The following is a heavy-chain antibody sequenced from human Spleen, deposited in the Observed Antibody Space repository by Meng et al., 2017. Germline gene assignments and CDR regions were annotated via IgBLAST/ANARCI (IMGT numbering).Heavy chain of an antibody. CDR1: GFTLSSYL. CDR2: IVSDGGIT. D-gene: IGHD3-3*01. V-gene: IGHV3-74*01. Sequence: VERGVGVFERVGSLRLSCLDSGFTLSSYLMNWVRQSPGKGLEWISRIVSDGGITNYADSVKGRFTISRDNAKNTLYLQMNSLGADDTAVYYCARDLGWVLFDYWGQGALVTVSS. CDR3: ARDLGWVLFDY. J-gene: IGHJ4*02.